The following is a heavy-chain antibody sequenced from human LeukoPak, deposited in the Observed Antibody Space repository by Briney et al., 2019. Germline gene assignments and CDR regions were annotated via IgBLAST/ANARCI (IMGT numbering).Heavy chain of an antibody. CDR2: IYYSGST. V-gene: IGHV4-39*01. CDR1: GGSISSSNYY. J-gene: IGHJ4*02. CDR3: ARHASVDGNWPRPLDY. Sequence: SETLSLTCTVSGGSISSSNYYWGWIRQPPGKGLEWIGNIYYSGSTYYKPSLKTRVTISVDTSKNQFSLKLTSVTAADTAVYYCARHASVDGNWPRPLDYWGQGVLVTVSS. D-gene: IGHD6-19*01.